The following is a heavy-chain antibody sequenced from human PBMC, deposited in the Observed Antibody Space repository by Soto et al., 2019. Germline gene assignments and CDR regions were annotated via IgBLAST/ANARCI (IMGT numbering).Heavy chain of an antibody. Sequence: EEQLVESGGDLVQPGGSLRLSCAASGFTVSNNYMSWVRQAPGKGLEWVSLIYSGGSTYYADSVKGRFTIPRDSSKNTLYLQMNSLRAEDRAMYYCAAYSHKGYWGQGTLVTVSS. CDR1: GFTVSNNY. CDR3: AAYSHKGY. D-gene: IGHD3-16*01. J-gene: IGHJ4*02. CDR2: IYSGGST. V-gene: IGHV3-66*01.